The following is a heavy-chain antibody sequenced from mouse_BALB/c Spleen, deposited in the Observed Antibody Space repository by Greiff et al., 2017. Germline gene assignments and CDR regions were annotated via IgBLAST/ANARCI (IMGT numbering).Heavy chain of an antibody. Sequence: VQLQQSGPELEKPGASVKISCTASGYSFTGYNMNWVKQSTGKSLEWIGNIDPYYGGTSSNQKVKGKATLTVDKSSSTADMQLKSLTSEDSAVDYCSRLGYGNYGLAYWGQGTLVTVSA. D-gene: IGHD2-10*02. CDR3: SRLGYGNYGLAY. CDR1: GYSFTGYN. CDR2: IDPYYGGT. V-gene: IGHV1-39*01. J-gene: IGHJ3*01.